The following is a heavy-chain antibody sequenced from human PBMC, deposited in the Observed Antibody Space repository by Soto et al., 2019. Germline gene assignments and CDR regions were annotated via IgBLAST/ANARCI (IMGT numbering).Heavy chain of an antibody. CDR3: ARGTALAHRGDFWSGSSVYYMDV. Sequence: SETLSLTCAVYGGSFSGYYWSWIRQPPGKGLEWIGEINHSGSTNYNPSLKSRVTISVDTSKNQFSLKLSSVTAADTAVYYCARGTALAHRGDFWSGSSVYYMDVWGKGTTVTVS. V-gene: IGHV4-34*01. CDR1: GGSFSGYY. D-gene: IGHD3-3*01. CDR2: INHSGST. J-gene: IGHJ6*03.